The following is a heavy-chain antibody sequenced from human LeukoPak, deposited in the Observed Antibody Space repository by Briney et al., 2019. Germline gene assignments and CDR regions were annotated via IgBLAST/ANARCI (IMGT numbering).Heavy chain of an antibody. CDR2: FDPEDGET. D-gene: IGHD4-23*01. CDR1: GYTLTELS. J-gene: IGHJ4*02. CDR3: ATDKDLKPHTTLGY. V-gene: IGHV1-24*01. Sequence: ASVKVSCKVSGYTLTELSMHWVRQAPGKGLEWMGGFDPEDGETIYAQKFQGRVTMTEDTSTDTAYMELSSLRSEDTAVYYCATDKDLKPHTTLGYWGQGTLVTVSS.